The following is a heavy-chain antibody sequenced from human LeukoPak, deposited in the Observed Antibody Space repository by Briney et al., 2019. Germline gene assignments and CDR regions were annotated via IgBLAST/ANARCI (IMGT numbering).Heavy chain of an antibody. J-gene: IGHJ4*02. Sequence: GRSLRLSCAASGFTFDDYAMHWVRQAPGKGLEWVSGISWNSGSIGYADSVKGRFTISRDNAKNSLYLQMNSLRAEDTALYYCAKAYSTSWYGAPFFDYWGQGTLVTVSS. CDR1: GFTFDDYA. V-gene: IGHV3-9*01. CDR3: AKAYSTSWYGAPFFDY. D-gene: IGHD6-13*01. CDR2: ISWNSGSI.